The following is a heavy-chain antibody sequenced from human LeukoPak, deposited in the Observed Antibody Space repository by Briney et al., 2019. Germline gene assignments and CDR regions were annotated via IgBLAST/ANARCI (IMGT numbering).Heavy chain of an antibody. CDR2: INLNSGGT. J-gene: IGHJ3*02. Sequence: ASVKVSCKASGYTFTDYYMHWVRQAPGQGLEWMGWINLNSGGTKYAQKFQGRVTMTRDTSISTAYMELSRLTSDDTAVYYCAGDDGSSSENAFDIWGQGTMVTVSS. D-gene: IGHD6-6*01. V-gene: IGHV1-2*02. CDR1: GYTFTDYY. CDR3: AGDDGSSSENAFDI.